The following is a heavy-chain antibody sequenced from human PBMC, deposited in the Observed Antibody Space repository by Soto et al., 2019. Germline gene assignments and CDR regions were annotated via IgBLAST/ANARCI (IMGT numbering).Heavy chain of an antibody. J-gene: IGHJ6*02. CDR1: GCSISSYY. D-gene: IGHD5-18*01. CDR2: IYYSGST. V-gene: IGHV4-59*01. CDR3: ARDQRYSYGYDYYYGMDV. Sequence: SETLFLTCAVSGCSISSYYWSWIRQPPGKGLEWIGYIYYSGSTNYNPSLKSRATISVDTSKNQFSLKLSSVTAADTAVYYCARDQRYSYGYDYYYGMDVWGQGTTVTVAS.